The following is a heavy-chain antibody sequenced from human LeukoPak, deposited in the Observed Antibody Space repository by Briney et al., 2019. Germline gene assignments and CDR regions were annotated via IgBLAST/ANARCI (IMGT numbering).Heavy chain of an antibody. CDR1: GVPFSGYY. CDR2: INHSGST. J-gene: IGHJ5*02. Sequence: SETLSLTCAVYGVPFSGYYWSWIRQPPGKGLEWIGEINHSGSTNYNPSLKSRVTISVDTSKNQFSLKLSSVTAADTAVYYCARGRTIFGTYNWFDPWGQGTLVTVSS. CDR3: ARGRTIFGTYNWFDP. D-gene: IGHD3-3*01. V-gene: IGHV4-34*01.